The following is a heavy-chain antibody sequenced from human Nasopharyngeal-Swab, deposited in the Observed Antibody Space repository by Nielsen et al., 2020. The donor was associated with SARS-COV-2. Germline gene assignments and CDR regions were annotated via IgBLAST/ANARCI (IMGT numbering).Heavy chain of an antibody. V-gene: IGHV3-48*02. CDR2: ISSSSSTS. CDR1: EFTMSRNG. D-gene: IGHD1-26*01. CDR3: ARDVAIVGATLEN. J-gene: IGHJ4*02. Sequence: GGSLRLSCAASEFTMSRNGMHWVRQVPGKGLEWVAYISSSSSTSYYADSVKGRFTISRDNPKNSLYLQMNSLRDEDTALYYCARDVAIVGATLENWGQGTLVTVSS.